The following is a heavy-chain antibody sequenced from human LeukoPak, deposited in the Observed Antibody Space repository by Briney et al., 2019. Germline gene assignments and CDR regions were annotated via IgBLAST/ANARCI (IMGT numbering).Heavy chain of an antibody. CDR2: ISSGSSYI. CDR3: ARERPSYYDILTGYYPRSLPYYFDY. D-gene: IGHD3-9*01. V-gene: IGHV3-21*01. CDR1: GFTLSSYS. Sequence: GGSLRLSCAASGFTLSSYSVNWVRQAPGKGLEWVSSISSGSSYIYYADSVKGRFTISRDNPQNSVYLQMNSPRGEDTAVYYCARERPSYYDILTGYYPRSLPYYFDYWGQGTLVTVSS. J-gene: IGHJ4*02.